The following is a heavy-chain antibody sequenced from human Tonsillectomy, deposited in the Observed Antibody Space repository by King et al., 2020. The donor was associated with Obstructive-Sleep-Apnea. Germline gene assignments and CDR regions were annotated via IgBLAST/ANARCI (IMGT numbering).Heavy chain of an antibody. CDR3: ARESRSPAFDI. Sequence: VQLQESGPGLVKSSQTLSLTCSVSGGSISSGGYYWSWIRPHPGKGLEWVGYIYYSGNTYYNPSLKSRVSISIDTSKNHFSLKLNSVTAADTAVYYCARESRSPAFDIWGQGTMVTVSS. V-gene: IGHV4-31*03. J-gene: IGHJ3*02. CDR2: IYYSGNT. CDR1: GGSISSGGYY.